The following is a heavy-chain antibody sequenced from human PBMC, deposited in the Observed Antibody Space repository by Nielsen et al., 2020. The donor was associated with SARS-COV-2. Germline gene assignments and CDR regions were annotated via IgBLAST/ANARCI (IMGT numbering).Heavy chain of an antibody. D-gene: IGHD3-9*01. J-gene: IGHJ6*02. CDR3: ARVGQYYDILTGSHYYFAMDV. CDR2: IYYSGST. Sequence: RQAPGKGLEWIGYIYYSGSTYYNPSLKSRVTISVDTSKNQFSLRLTSVTAADTAVYYCARVGQYYDILTGSHYYFAMDVWGQGTTVTVSS. V-gene: IGHV4-31*02.